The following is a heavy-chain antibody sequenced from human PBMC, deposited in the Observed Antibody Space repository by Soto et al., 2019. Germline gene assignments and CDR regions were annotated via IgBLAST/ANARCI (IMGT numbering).Heavy chain of an antibody. Sequence: QVQLVESGGGLVKPGGSLRLSCAASGFTFSDYYMSWIRQAPGKGLEWVSYISSSSSYTNYADSVKGRFIISRDNAKNSLYLQMNSLRAEDTAVYYCASWGPAAMPRYYYGMDVWGQGTTVTVSS. CDR3: ASWGPAAMPRYYYGMDV. J-gene: IGHJ6*02. D-gene: IGHD2-2*01. CDR1: GFTFSDYY. V-gene: IGHV3-11*05. CDR2: ISSSSSYT.